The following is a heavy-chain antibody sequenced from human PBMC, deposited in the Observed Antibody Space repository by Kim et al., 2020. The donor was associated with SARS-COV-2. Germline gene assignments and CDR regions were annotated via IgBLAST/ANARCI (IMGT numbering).Heavy chain of an antibody. Sequence: SETLSLTCTVSGGSISSSSYYWGWIRQPPGKGLEWIGSIYYSGSTYYNPSLKSRFTISVDTSKNQFSLKLSSVTAADTAVYYCATRNPILTGNNNWFDPWGQGTLVTVSS. V-gene: IGHV4-39*07. CDR3: ATRNPILTGNNNWFDP. CDR2: IYYSGST. D-gene: IGHD3-9*01. J-gene: IGHJ5*02. CDR1: GGSISSSSYY.